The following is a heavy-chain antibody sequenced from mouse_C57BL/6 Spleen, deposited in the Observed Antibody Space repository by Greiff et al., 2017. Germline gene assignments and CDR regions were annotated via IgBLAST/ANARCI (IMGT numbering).Heavy chain of an antibody. CDR2: IYPGDGDT. V-gene: IGHV1-82*01. CDR1: GYAFSSSW. J-gene: IGHJ4*01. D-gene: IGHD1-1*01. CDR3: ARPYYYGSSYDAMDY. Sequence: QVQLQQSGPELVKPGASVKISCKASGYAFSSSWMNWVKQRPGKGLEWIGRIYPGDGDTNYNGKFKGKATLTADKSSSTAYMQLSSLTSEDSAVYFCARPYYYGSSYDAMDYWGQGTSVTVSS.